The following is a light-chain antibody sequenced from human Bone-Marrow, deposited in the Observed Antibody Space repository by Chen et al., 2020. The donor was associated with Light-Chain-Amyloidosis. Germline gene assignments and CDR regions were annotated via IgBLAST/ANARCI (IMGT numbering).Light chain of an antibody. J-gene: IGLJ1*01. CDR1: SRDVATYKF. CDR3: LSYAGSFTFV. Sequence: QSALTQPASVSGSPGQPITISCTASSRDVATYKFASWYQKHPGKAPKFIIYEGSKRPSGVSDRFSGSKSGKTASLTISGLQADDEADYYCLSYAGSFTFVFGTGTKVTVL. CDR2: EGS. V-gene: IGLV2-23*01.